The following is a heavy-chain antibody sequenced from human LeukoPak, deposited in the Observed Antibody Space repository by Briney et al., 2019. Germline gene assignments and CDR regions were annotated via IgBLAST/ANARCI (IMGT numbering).Heavy chain of an antibody. CDR2: IYYSGST. Sequence: SETLSLTCTVSGGSISSSRYYWGWIRQPPGKELEWIGSIYYSGSTYYNPSLNSRVTISVDTSKNQFSLKLSSVTAADTAVYYCARDYLGGNPDAFDIWGQGTMVTVSS. CDR3: ARDYLGGNPDAFDI. D-gene: IGHD4-23*01. V-gene: IGHV4-39*07. CDR1: GGSISSSRYY. J-gene: IGHJ3*02.